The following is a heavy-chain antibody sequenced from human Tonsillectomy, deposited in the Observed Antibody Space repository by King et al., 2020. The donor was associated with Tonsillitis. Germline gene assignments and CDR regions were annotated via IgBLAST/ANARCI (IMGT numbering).Heavy chain of an antibody. CDR2: IKQDGSEK. CDR1: EFTFSTYW. CDR3: ARDRGGNQVHWYFDL. D-gene: IGHD2-15*01. Sequence: VQLVESGGGLVQPGGSLRLSCAASEFTFSTYWMSWVRQAPGKGLEWVANIKQDGSEKNYLDSVRGRFTISRDNAKNSLYLQMNSLRAEDTAVHYCARDRGGNQVHWYFDLWGRGTLVTVSS. V-gene: IGHV3-7*01. J-gene: IGHJ2*01.